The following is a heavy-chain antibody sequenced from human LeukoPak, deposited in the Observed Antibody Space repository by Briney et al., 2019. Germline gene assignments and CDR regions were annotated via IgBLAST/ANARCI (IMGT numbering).Heavy chain of an antibody. D-gene: IGHD1-26*01. CDR3: ARRGNGAPPTTLGSYDSMDV. J-gene: IGHJ6*03. CDR2: IWYGGSNK. CDR1: GFTFSSYG. Sequence: PGGSLRLSCAASGFTFSSYGMHWVRQAPGKGLEWVAVIWYGGSNKYYADSVKGRFTISRDNSKNTLYLQMNSLRAEDTAVFYCARRGNGAPPTTLGSYDSMDVWGRGTTVTVSS. V-gene: IGHV3-33*08.